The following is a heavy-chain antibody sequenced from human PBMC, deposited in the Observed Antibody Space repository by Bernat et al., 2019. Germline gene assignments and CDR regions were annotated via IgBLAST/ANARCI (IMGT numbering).Heavy chain of an antibody. CDR1: GFTFSSYC. Sequence: QVQLVESGGGLVQPGRSLRLSCAASGFTFSSYCMHWVRQAPGKGLEWVAVIWYDGSNKYYADSVKGRFTISRDNSKNTLYLQMNSLRAEDTAVYYCGSSIADGKTELDYWGQGTLVTVSS. CDR3: GSSIADGKTELDY. J-gene: IGHJ4*02. D-gene: IGHD6-6*01. CDR2: IWYDGSNK. V-gene: IGHV3-33*01.